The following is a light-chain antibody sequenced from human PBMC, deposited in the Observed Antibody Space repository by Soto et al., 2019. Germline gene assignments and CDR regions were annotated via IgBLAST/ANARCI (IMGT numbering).Light chain of an antibody. CDR3: QQYNSYPFT. V-gene: IGKV1-5*03. CDR1: PSISSW. J-gene: IGKJ3*01. CDR2: KAS. Sequence: DIQMTQSPSTLSASVGDRVTITCPASPSISSWLAWYQQKPGKAPKLLIYKASSLESGVPSRFSGSGSGTEFTLTISSLQPDDFATYYCQQYNSYPFTFGPGTKVDIK.